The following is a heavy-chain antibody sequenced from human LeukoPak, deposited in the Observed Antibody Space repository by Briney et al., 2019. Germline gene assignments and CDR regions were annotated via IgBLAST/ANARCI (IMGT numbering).Heavy chain of an antibody. D-gene: IGHD5-18*01. CDR3: AREYSYGYVVSFDY. Sequence: SETLSLTCTVSGGSISSYYWSWIRQPPGKGLEWSGRIYTSGSTNYNPSLKSRVTISVDTSKNQFSLKLSSVTAADTAVYYCAREYSYGYVVSFDYWGQGTLVTVSS. CDR2: IYTSGST. J-gene: IGHJ4*02. V-gene: IGHV4-4*08. CDR1: GGSISSYY.